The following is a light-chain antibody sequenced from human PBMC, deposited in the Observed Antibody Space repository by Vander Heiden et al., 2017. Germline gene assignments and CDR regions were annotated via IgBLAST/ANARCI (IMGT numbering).Light chain of an antibody. Sequence: QSVLTQPPSASGPPGQRVTIPCSGSSSNIGSNTVNWYQQLPGTAPKLLIYSNNQRPSGVPDRFSGSKSGTSASLAISGLQSEDEADYYCAAWDDSLNGDYVFGTGTKVTVL. CDR1: SSNIGSNT. J-gene: IGLJ1*01. V-gene: IGLV1-44*01. CDR3: AAWDDSLNGDYV. CDR2: SNN.